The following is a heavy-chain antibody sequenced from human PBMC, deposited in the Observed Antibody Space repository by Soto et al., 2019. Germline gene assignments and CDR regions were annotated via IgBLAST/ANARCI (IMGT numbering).Heavy chain of an antibody. Sequence: PSETLSLTCTVSGGSISSYYWSWIRQPPGKGLEWIGYIYYSGSTNYNPSLKSRVTISVDTSKNQFSLQLSSVTAADTAVYYCARERNDYGGKGWVPSYYYGMDVWGQGTTVTVSS. CDR3: ARERNDYGGKGWVPSYYYGMDV. J-gene: IGHJ6*02. V-gene: IGHV4-59*01. D-gene: IGHD4-17*01. CDR2: IYYSGST. CDR1: GGSISSYY.